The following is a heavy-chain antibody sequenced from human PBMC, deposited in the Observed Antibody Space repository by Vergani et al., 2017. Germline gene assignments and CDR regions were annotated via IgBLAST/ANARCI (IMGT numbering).Heavy chain of an antibody. Sequence: QVQLVQSGAEVKKPGSSVTVSCKASVVTFSSYAISWVRQAPGQGLEWMGMIIPIFGTANYAQKFQGRVTITADESTSTAYMELSRLRSEDAAVYYCARAKDTAMVTWYYGMDVWGQ. D-gene: IGHD5-18*01. CDR2: IIPIFGTA. CDR3: ARAKDTAMVTWYYGMDV. J-gene: IGHJ6*02. CDR1: VVTFSSYA. V-gene: IGHV1-69*13.